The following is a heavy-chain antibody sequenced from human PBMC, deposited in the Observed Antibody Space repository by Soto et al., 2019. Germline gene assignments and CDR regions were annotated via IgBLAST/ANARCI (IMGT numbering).Heavy chain of an antibody. V-gene: IGHV4-39*01. D-gene: IGHD4-17*01. CDR3: ARLGGDYSGGYYYYYYMDV. CDR1: GGSISSSSYY. J-gene: IGHJ6*03. Sequence: SETLSLTCTVSGGSISSSSYYWGWIRQPPGKGLEWIGSIYYSGSTYYNPSLKSRVTISVDTSKNQFSLKLSSVTAADTAVYYCARLGGDYSGGYYYYYYMDVWGKGTTVTVSS. CDR2: IYYSGST.